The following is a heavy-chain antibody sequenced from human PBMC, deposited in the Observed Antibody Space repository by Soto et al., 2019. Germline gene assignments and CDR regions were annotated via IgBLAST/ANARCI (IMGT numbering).Heavy chain of an antibody. Sequence: PSETLSLTCTVSGGSISSSSYYWGWIRQPPGKGLEWIGSIYYSGSTYYNPSLKSRVTISVDTSKNQFSLKLSSVTAADTAVYYCSSGYRHLFDPCGRGTLVSVSS. CDR2: IYYSGST. CDR3: SSGYRHLFDP. V-gene: IGHV4-39*01. D-gene: IGHD5-18*01. J-gene: IGHJ5*02. CDR1: GGSISSSSYY.